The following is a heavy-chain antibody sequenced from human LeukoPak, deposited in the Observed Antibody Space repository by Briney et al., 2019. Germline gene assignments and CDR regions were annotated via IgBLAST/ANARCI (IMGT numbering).Heavy chain of an antibody. J-gene: IGHJ4*02. CDR2: IYYSGNS. V-gene: IGHV4-39*01. CDR1: GGSVSSSDYY. D-gene: IGHD1-14*01. Sequence: SETLSLTCTVSGGSVSSSDYYWGWIRQPPGKGLEWIGSIYYSGNSYYNPSLKSRITISVHTSQNQFSLKLSSVTAADTAVYYCAILATNGGYDYWGQGTLVTVSS. CDR3: AILATNGGYDY.